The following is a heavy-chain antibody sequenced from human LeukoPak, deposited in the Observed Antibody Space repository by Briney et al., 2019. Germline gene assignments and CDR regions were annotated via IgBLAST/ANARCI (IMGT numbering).Heavy chain of an antibody. J-gene: IGHJ5*02. CDR3: AREANPPGIAASPKFDP. V-gene: IGHV1-2*02. D-gene: IGHD6-13*01. CDR1: GYTFTGYY. Sequence: ASVKVSCKASGYTFTGYYMHWVRQAPGQGLEWMGWINPNSGGTNYAQKFQGRVTMTRDTSISTAYMELSRLRSDDTAVYYCAREANPPGIAASPKFDPWGQGTLVTVSS. CDR2: INPNSGGT.